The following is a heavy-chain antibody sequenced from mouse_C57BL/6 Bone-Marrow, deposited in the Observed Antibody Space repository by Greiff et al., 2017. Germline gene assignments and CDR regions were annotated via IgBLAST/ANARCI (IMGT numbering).Heavy chain of an antibody. D-gene: IGHD2-4*01. V-gene: IGHV1-4*01. CDR2: INPSSGYT. CDR1: GYTFTSST. CDR3: ARSRLRRPAWFAY. Sequence: VQLQQSGAELARPGASVKMSCKASGYTFTSSTMHWVKQRPGQGLEWIGYINPSSGYTKYNQKFKDKATLTADKSSSTAYMQLSSLTSEDSAVYYCARSRLRRPAWFAYWGQGTLVTVSA. J-gene: IGHJ3*01.